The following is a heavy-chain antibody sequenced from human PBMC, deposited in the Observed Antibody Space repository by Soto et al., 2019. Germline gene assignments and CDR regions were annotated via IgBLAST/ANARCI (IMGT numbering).Heavy chain of an antibody. D-gene: IGHD6-13*01. CDR2: ISYDGSNK. Sequence: QVQLVESGGGVVQPGRSLRLSCAASGFTFSSYGMHWVRQAPGKGLEWVAIISYDGSNKYYADSVKGRFTISRDNSKNTLYLQMNSLRAEDTAVYYCAKETSGYSSSGSYYYNMDVWGQGTTVTVSS. J-gene: IGHJ6*02. CDR1: GFTFSSYG. V-gene: IGHV3-30*18. CDR3: AKETSGYSSSGSYYYNMDV.